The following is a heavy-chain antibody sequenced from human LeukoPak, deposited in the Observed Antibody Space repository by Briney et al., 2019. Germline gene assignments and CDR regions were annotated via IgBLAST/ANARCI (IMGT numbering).Heavy chain of an antibody. CDR1: ELHA. V-gene: IGHV3-23*01. J-gene: IGHJ3*02. Sequence: WGSLRLTCAASELHAMSWFRQGPGKGPEWVSAISGGGGNTYYANSFKPRFTSSRNNSKNTLYQRMTRLRAEDTAVYSCAKVLGVWAFDIWGQGTMVTVSS. CDR3: AKVLGVWAFDI. CDR2: ISGGGGNT. D-gene: IGHD2-21*01.